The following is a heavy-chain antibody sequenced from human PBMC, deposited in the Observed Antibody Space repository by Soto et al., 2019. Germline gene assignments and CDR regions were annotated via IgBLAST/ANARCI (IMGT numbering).Heavy chain of an antibody. Sequence: QVQLQESGPGLVKPSETLSLTCTVSGGSISSYYWSWIRQPPGKGLEWIGYIYYSGSTNYNPSLKRGIPISVDTSNKQFSLKVSSGTAPDTAVYFLGRLGPLVYYYYYYYYMDVWGKGTTVTVSS. CDR1: GGSISSYY. J-gene: IGHJ6*03. V-gene: IGHV4-59*08. CDR2: IYYSGST. D-gene: IGHD6-6*01. CDR3: GRLGPLVYYYYYYYYMDV.